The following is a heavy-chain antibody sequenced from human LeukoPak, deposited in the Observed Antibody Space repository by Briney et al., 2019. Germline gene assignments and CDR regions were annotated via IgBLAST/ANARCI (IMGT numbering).Heavy chain of an antibody. CDR1: GGTFSNFA. CDR3: ARQGGITVFGVAQPGGAFDI. V-gene: IGHV1-69*05. Sequence: ASVKVSCKASGGTFSNFAISWVRQAPGQGLEWLGGIIPIFGTAKYAQKVQGRVAMSTDESKSTAYMELSSLRSEDSAVYYCARQGGITVFGVAQPGGAFDIWGQGTMVTVSS. D-gene: IGHD3-3*01. CDR2: IIPIFGTA. J-gene: IGHJ3*02.